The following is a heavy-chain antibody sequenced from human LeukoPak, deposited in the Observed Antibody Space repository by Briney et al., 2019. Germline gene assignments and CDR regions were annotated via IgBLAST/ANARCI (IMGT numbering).Heavy chain of an antibody. CDR1: GYSISSGYY. CDR2: IYHSGST. CDR3: ARVRGYSYGYNYFDY. Sequence: SETLSLTCTVSGYSISSGYYWGWIRQPPGKGLEWIGSIYHSGSTYYNPSLKSRVTISVDTSKSQFSLKLSSVTATDTAVYYCARVRGYSYGYNYFDYWGQGTLVTVSS. V-gene: IGHV4-38-2*02. D-gene: IGHD5-18*01. J-gene: IGHJ4*02.